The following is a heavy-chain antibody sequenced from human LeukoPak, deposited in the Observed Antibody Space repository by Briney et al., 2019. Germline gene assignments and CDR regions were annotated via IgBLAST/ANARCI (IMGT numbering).Heavy chain of an antibody. D-gene: IGHD2-8*01. Sequence: GESLKISCKGSGFIFTGYWIVWVRQMPGKGLEWMGIIYPADSETTYSPSFQGQITNSADRSSTTAHLQWSSLKASDTAIYYCARATCVNGICYTLYWGQGSLVTVSS. CDR3: ARATCVNGICYTLY. CDR2: IYPADSET. V-gene: IGHV5-51*01. J-gene: IGHJ4*02. CDR1: GFIFTGYW.